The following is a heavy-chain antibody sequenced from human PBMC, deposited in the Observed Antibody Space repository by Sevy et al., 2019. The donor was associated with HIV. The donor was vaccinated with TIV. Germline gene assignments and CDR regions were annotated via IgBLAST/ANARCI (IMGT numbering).Heavy chain of an antibody. CDR3: TTDYDYIWGSYRYPENYFDY. CDR2: IKSKTDGGTT. CDR1: GFTFSNAW. Sequence: GGSLRLSCAASGFTFSNAWMSWVRQAPGKGLEWVGRIKSKTDGGTTDYAAPVKGRFTISRDDSKNTLYLQMNSLKTEDTAGYYCTTDYDYIWGSYRYPENYFDYWGQGTLVTVSS. V-gene: IGHV3-15*01. J-gene: IGHJ4*02. D-gene: IGHD3-16*02.